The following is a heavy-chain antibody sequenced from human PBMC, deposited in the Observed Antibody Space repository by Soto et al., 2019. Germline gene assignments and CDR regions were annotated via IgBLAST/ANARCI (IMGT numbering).Heavy chain of an antibody. V-gene: IGHV1-46*01. J-gene: IGHJ3*02. CDR1: GYTFTSYY. CDR3: ARVPSRSKTDACLFSHDAFEM. CDR2: INPSGGST. Sequence: QVQLVQSGAEVKQPGASVKVSCKASGYTFTSYYMHWVRQAPGQGLEWMGIINPSGGSTTYAQKYQDRVSMTSNTSTRTVYMYLSSLRSDDTAVYYCARVPSRSKTDACLFSHDAFEMWGQGTKVTVSS. D-gene: IGHD3-22*01.